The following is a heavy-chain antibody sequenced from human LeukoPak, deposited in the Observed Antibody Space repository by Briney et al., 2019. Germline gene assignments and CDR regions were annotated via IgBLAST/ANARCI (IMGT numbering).Heavy chain of an antibody. J-gene: IGHJ6*02. V-gene: IGHV3-7*01. D-gene: IGHD6-19*01. CDR2: KKQDGRET. CDR3: ARDRLRIPVAGKKGRPYNDGLDV. CDR1: GFTFSSYW. Sequence: GGSLRLSCAASGFTFSSYWMTWVRQAPGRGPEWVANKKQDGRETYYVDSEKGRFTISRDNAKNSLYLQMKSLGAEDTAVYFCARDRLRIPVAGKKGRPYNDGLDVWGQGTTVTVS.